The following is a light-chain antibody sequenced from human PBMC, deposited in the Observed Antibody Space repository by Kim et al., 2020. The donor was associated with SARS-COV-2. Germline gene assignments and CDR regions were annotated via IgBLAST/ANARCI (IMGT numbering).Light chain of an antibody. Sequence: QSALTQPASVSGSPGQSITISCTGTSSDIGASNYIAWYQQHPGKAPKLMIYDVSNRPSGVSDRFSGSKSGNTASLTVSGLQAEDEADYYCTSFTNSATGVFRGGTQLTVL. J-gene: IGLJ3*02. CDR1: SSDIGASNY. V-gene: IGLV2-14*03. CDR3: TSFTNSATGV. CDR2: DVS.